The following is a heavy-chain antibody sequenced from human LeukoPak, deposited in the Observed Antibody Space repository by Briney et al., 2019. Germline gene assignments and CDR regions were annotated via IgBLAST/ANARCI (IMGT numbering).Heavy chain of an antibody. CDR1: GFTFSNFW. V-gene: IGHV3-7*03. Sequence: GGSLRLSCAASGFTFSNFWMNWVRQAPGKGPEWVANIKQDGSEIHYLDSVKGRFTISRDNPKNSLYLQMNGLIAEGTAVYHCTRDRGAYNLYDYWGQGTLVTVSS. CDR3: TRDRGAYNLYDY. CDR2: IKQDGSEI. D-gene: IGHD1-1*01. J-gene: IGHJ4*02.